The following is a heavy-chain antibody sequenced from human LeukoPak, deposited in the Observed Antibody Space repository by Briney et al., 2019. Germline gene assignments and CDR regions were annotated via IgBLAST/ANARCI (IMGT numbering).Heavy chain of an antibody. CDR1: GGSIRSYY. J-gene: IGHJ6*02. CDR2: IYYSGST. D-gene: IGHD2-2*01. V-gene: IGHV4-59*01. Sequence: PSETLSLTCTVSGGSIRSYYWSWIRQPPGKGLEGIGYIYYSGSTNYNPSLKSRVTISVDTSKNQFSLKLSSVTAADTAVYYCARVGGTNYYYYGMDVWGQGPTVTVSS. CDR3: ARVGGTNYYYYGMDV.